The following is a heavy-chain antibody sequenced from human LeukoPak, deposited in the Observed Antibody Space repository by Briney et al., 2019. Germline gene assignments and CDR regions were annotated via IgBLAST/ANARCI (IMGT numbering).Heavy chain of an antibody. J-gene: IGHJ5*02. CDR1: GGSFSGYY. CDR2: INHSGST. Sequence: RTSETLSLTCAVYGGSFSGYYWSWIRQPPGKGLEWIGEINHSGSTNYNPSLKSRVTISVDTSKNQFSLKLSSVTAADTAVYYCARVVTGWWFDPWGQGTLVTVSS. V-gene: IGHV4-34*01. D-gene: IGHD1-14*01. CDR3: ARVVTGWWFDP.